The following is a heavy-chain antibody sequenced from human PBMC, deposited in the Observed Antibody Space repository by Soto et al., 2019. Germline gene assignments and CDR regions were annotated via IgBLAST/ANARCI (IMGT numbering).Heavy chain of an antibody. Sequence: GGSLRLSCAASGFTFSSYAMHWVRQAPGKGLEWVAVISYDGSNKYYADSVKGRFTISRDNSKNTLYLQMNSLRAEDTAGYYCARESVNDYSNYRGNGMDVWGQGTTVTVSS. CDR3: ARESVNDYSNYRGNGMDV. CDR1: GFTFSSYA. D-gene: IGHD4-4*01. CDR2: ISYDGSNK. J-gene: IGHJ6*02. V-gene: IGHV3-30*04.